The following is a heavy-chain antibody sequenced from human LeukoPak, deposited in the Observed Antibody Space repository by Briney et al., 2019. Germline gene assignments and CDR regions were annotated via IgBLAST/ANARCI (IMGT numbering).Heavy chain of an antibody. V-gene: IGHV1-2*02. Sequence: ASVKVSCKASAYTFTAYYIHWVRQAPGQGLEWMGWIHPDTGGTSYPQNFQGRVTMAGDTSISTAYMDLSSLTSDDTAVYYCARAGSGAYSPFDYWGQGTLVTVSS. CDR2: IHPDTGGT. J-gene: IGHJ4*02. CDR3: ARAGSGAYSPFDY. CDR1: AYTFTAYY. D-gene: IGHD3-10*01.